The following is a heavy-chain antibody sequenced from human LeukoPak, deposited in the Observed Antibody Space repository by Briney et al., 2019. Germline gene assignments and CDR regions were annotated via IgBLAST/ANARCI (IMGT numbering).Heavy chain of an antibody. CDR1: GFTFSRSA. CDR3: AKEGRLTVAAVVVENYFDY. CDR2: ISGSGGHT. J-gene: IGHJ4*02. D-gene: IGHD3-22*01. V-gene: IGHV3-23*01. Sequence: GGSLRLSCVGSGFTFSRSAMSWVRLAPGKGMEWVSGISGSGGHTYYTDSVKGRFTISRDNSGTTVSLQMNSLTTDDTAVYFCAKEGRLTVAAVVVENYFDYWGQGTPVIVSA.